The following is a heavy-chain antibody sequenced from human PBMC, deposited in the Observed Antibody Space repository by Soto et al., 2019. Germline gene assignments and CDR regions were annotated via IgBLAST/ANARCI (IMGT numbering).Heavy chain of an antibody. J-gene: IGHJ4*02. D-gene: IGHD3-22*01. V-gene: IGHV3-30*18. CDR1: GFTFSSYG. CDR3: AKDRYYYDSSGLFFYYFDY. CDR2: ISYDGSNK. Sequence: GGSLRLSCAASGFTFSSYGMHWVRQAPGKGMEWVAVISYDGSNKYYADSVKGRFTISRDNSKNTLYLLMISLRAEDTAVYYCAKDRYYYDSSGLFFYYFDYWGQGTLVTVSS.